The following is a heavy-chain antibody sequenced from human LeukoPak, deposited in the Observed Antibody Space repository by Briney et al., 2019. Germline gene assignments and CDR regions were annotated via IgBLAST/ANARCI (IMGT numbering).Heavy chain of an antibody. CDR2: MDPNSSNT. J-gene: IGHJ4*02. CDR1: GYTFISHD. V-gene: IGHV1-8*01. Sequence: ASVKVSCKTSGYTFISHDINWVRQATGQGLEWMGWMDPNSSNTGYAQRFQGRVTLTRSTSLSEAYMELTSLKFEDAAVYYCARVQGSDTSGSFDHWGQGTLVTVSS. D-gene: IGHD1-26*01. CDR3: ARVQGSDTSGSFDH.